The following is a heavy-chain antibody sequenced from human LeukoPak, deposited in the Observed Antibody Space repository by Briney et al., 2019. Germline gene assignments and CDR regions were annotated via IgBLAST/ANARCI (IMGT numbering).Heavy chain of an antibody. Sequence: GRSLRLSCAASGFTFSSYAMHWVRQAPGKGLEWVANIKQDGSEKYYVDSVKGRFTISRDNAKNSLYLQMNSLRAEDTAVYYCARVGDTAMAVKYYMDVWGKGTTVTVSS. CDR2: IKQDGSEK. J-gene: IGHJ6*03. CDR1: GFTFSSYA. D-gene: IGHD5-18*01. CDR3: ARVGDTAMAVKYYMDV. V-gene: IGHV3-7*01.